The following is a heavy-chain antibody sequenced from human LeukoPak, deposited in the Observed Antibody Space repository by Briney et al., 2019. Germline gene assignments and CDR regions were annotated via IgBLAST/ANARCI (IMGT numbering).Heavy chain of an antibody. V-gene: IGHV3-48*03. CDR3: ARAVWVPAAIDYSYYYYYCMDV. D-gene: IGHD2-2*01. Sequence: GGSLRLSCAASGFTFSSYEMNWVRQAPGKGLEWVSYISSSGSTIYYADSVKGRFTISRDNAKNSLYLQMNSLRAEDTAVYYCARAVWVPAAIDYSYYYYYCMDVWGQGTTVTVSS. J-gene: IGHJ6*02. CDR1: GFTFSSYE. CDR2: ISSSGSTI.